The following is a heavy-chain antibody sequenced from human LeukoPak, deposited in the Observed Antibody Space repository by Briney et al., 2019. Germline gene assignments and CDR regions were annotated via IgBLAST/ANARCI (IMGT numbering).Heavy chain of an antibody. J-gene: IGHJ4*02. CDR1: EFTYSHYG. CDR2: IWSDGTGK. CDR3: ARDAERGFDYSNSLKY. D-gene: IGHD4-11*01. V-gene: IGHV3-33*08. Sequence: GGSLRLSCAASEFTYSHYGMHWVRQAPGKGLEWVAVIWSDGTGKYYSDAVKGRFTISRDNSRNTLDLQMDSLRGDDTAVYYCARDAERGFDYSNSLKYWGQGTLVTVSS.